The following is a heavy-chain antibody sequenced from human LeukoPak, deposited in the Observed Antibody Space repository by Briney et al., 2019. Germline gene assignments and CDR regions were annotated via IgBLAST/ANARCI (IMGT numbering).Heavy chain of an antibody. CDR2: IYDSGRT. V-gene: IGHV4-59*01. D-gene: IGHD2-15*01. J-gene: IGHJ5*02. Sequence: SETLSPTCAVSGGSISSNYWSWIRQPPGKGLEWIAYIYDSGRTNYNPSLKSRVTISVDTSKNQFSLKLSSVTAADTAVYYCARVGVNCSGGSCYSWFDPWGQGTLVTVSS. CDR1: GGSISSNY. CDR3: ARVGVNCSGGSCYSWFDP.